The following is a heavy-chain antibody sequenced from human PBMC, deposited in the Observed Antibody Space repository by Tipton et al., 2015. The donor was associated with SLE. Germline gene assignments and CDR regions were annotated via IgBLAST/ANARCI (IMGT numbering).Heavy chain of an antibody. V-gene: IGHV3-49*04. CDR1: GFTFGDYA. Sequence: RSLRLPCTASGFTFGDYAMSWVRQAPGKGLEWVGFIRSKAYGGTTEYAASVKGRFTISRDDSKSIAYLQMNSLKTEDTAVYYCTGGAVAGFDPWGQGTLVTVSS. D-gene: IGHD6-19*01. J-gene: IGHJ5*02. CDR3: TGGAVAGFDP. CDR2: IRSKAYGGTT.